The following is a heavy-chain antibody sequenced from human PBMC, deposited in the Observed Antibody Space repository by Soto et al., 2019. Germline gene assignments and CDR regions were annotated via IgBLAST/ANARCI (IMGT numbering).Heavy chain of an antibody. V-gene: IGHV1-3*01. CDR2: INAGNGNT. CDR1: GYTFTSYA. D-gene: IGHD3-22*01. CDR3: ARAHYYDSSGYFLPAFDI. J-gene: IGHJ3*02. Sequence: ASVKVSCKASGYTFTSYAMHWVRQAPGQRXEWMGWINAGNGNTKYSQKFQGRVTITRDTSASTAYMELSSLRSEDTAVYYCARAHYYDSSGYFLPAFDIWGQGTMVTVS.